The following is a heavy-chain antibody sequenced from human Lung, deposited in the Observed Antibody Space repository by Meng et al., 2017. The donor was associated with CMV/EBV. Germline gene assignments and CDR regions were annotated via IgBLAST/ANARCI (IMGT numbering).Heavy chain of an antibody. CDR3: ARDNKSGRVGFDY. CDR2: ISPTSTTV. Sequence: GESLKISCAASGFTFSEYFMAWSRQTPGKGLEWVSYISPTSTTVFYAESVRGRSTVSRDNAKNSLLLQMNSLRADDTTVYYCARDNKSGRVGFDYWSQGTXVTVSS. J-gene: IGHJ4*02. CDR1: GFTFSEYF. V-gene: IGHV3-11*04.